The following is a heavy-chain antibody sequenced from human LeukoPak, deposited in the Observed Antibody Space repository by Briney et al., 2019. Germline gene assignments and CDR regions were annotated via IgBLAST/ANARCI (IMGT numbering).Heavy chain of an antibody. CDR1: GFTLSSYA. J-gene: IGHJ6*02. D-gene: IGHD3-16*02. Sequence: GGSLRLSCAASGFTLSSYAMRSVRQAPGKGLEWVSAISCSGGSTYYADSVKGRFTISRDNSKTTLYLQMNSLRAEDTAVYYCARVVIPYYYYYGMDVWGQGTTVTVSS. CDR3: ARVVIPYYYYYGMDV. CDR2: ISCSGGST. V-gene: IGHV3-23*01.